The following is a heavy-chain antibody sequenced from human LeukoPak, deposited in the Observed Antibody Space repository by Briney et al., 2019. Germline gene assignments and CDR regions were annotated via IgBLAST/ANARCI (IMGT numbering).Heavy chain of an antibody. V-gene: IGHV3-30-3*01. CDR3: ARNPERKYWFDP. J-gene: IGHJ5*02. CDR1: GFTFKSHA. Sequence: PGGSLRLSCSASGFTFKSHAMHWIRQAPGKGLEWVAFISWDGNIEHYADSVKGRFTISRDNPKNTLCLHLDNLRADDTAMYYCARNPERKYWFDPWGQGSLVTVSS. CDR2: ISWDGNIE.